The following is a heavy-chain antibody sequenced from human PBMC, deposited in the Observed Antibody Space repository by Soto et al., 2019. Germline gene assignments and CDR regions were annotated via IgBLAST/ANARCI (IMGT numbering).Heavy chain of an antibody. CDR1: GYTFTYRY. V-gene: IGHV1-45*02. J-gene: IGHJ5*02. D-gene: IGHD6-13*01. CDR3: AIAAAGMSSRFDP. CDR2: ITPFNGNT. Sequence: SVKVSCKASGYTFTYRYLHWVRQAPGQALEWMGWITPFNGNTNYAQKFQDRVTITRDRSMSTAYMELSSLRSEDTAMYYCAIAAAGMSSRFDPWGQGTLVTAPQ.